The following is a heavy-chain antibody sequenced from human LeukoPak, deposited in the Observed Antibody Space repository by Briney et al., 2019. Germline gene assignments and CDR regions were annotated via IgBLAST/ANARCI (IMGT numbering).Heavy chain of an antibody. J-gene: IGHJ5*02. CDR1: GFTFSSYE. CDR3: ARQTPSLDP. CDR2: ISSGSNTI. Sequence: GGSLRLSCAASGFTFSSYEMNWVRQSPGKGLEWISYISSGSNTIYYADSVKGRFTMSRDNAKNSLYLRMNSLRAEDTAVYYCARQTPSLDPWGQGTLVTVSS. V-gene: IGHV3-48*03.